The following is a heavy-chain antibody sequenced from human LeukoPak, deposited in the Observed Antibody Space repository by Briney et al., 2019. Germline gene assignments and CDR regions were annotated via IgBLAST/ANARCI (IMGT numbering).Heavy chain of an antibody. CDR3: ARVQRGSGSILDY. CDR2: INHSRST. CDR1: GGSFSGYY. Sequence: PSETLSLTCAVYGGSFSGYYWSWIRQPPGKGLEWIGEINHSRSTNYNPSLKSRVTISVDRSKNQFSLKLSSVTAADTAVYYCARVQRGSGSILDYWGQGTLVTVSS. J-gene: IGHJ4*02. V-gene: IGHV4-34*01. D-gene: IGHD3-10*01.